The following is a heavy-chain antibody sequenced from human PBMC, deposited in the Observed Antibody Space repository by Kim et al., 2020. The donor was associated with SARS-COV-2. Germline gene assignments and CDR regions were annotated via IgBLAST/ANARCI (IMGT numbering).Heavy chain of an antibody. D-gene: IGHD6-19*01. V-gene: IGHV3-23*01. CDR3: AKVQRTLAGSWGWFCP. CDR2: ISGTGGST. Sequence: GGSLRLSCAASGFTFSNYAMIWVRQPPGKGLEWVSGISGTGGSTYYADSVKGRFTISRDNSKNTLYLQMNSLRAEDTAVYYCAKVQRTLAGSWGWFCPWGQGTLGTVSS. CDR1: GFTFSNYA. J-gene: IGHJ5*02.